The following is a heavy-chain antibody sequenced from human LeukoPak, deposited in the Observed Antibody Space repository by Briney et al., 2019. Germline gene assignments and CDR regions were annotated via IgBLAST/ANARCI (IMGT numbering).Heavy chain of an antibody. D-gene: IGHD3-10*01. Sequence: SETLSLTCAVYGGSFSGYYWSWIRQPPGKGLEWIGEINHSGSTNYNPSLKSRVTISVDTSKNQFSLKLSSVTAADTAVYYCARLMGVYYGSGSYYRYNWFDPWGQGTLVTVSS. V-gene: IGHV4-34*01. CDR1: GGSFSGYY. CDR2: INHSGST. CDR3: ARLMGVYYGSGSYYRYNWFDP. J-gene: IGHJ5*02.